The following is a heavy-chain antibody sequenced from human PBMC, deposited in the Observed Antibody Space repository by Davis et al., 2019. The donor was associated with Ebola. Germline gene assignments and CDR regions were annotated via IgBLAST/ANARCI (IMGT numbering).Heavy chain of an antibody. CDR2: VSAYNGNT. J-gene: IGHJ6*02. D-gene: IGHD4-17*01. Sequence: ASVKVSCKASGFTFSSYGFNWVRQAPGQGLEWMGWVSAYNGNTNYAQKFQGRVTMTTDTSTSTAYMELRSLRSDDTAVYFCATRRSPSQYGDYDYYYGMDVWGQGTTVTVSS. CDR3: ATRRSPSQYGDYDYYYGMDV. CDR1: GFTFSSYG. V-gene: IGHV1-18*04.